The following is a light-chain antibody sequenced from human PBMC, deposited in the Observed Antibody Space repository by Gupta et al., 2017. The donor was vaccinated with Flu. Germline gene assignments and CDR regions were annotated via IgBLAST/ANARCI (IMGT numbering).Light chain of an antibody. CDR3: QQYNTWPPYT. V-gene: IGKV3-15*01. CDR2: GAS. J-gene: IGKJ2*01. Sequence: ATLSVSPGERVTLSCRASQTVRSNLAWYQQKPGQAPRLLIYGASTRDTGIPARFSGSGSGTEFTLTICSLQSEDFAVYYCQQYNTWPPYTFGQGTKLEIK. CDR1: QTVRSN.